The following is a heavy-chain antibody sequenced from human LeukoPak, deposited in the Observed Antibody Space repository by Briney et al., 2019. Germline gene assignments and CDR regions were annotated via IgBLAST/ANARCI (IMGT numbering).Heavy chain of an antibody. V-gene: IGHV1-69*13. CDR3: ARGFSGPNWGKRYFEY. CDR2: IILIADTT. J-gene: IGHJ4*02. CDR1: VGTLIVYA. Sequence: ASVRVSSMHSVGTLIVYALSWVRQAPGQGGGGMGGIILIADTTNYAPKFHVRLTITAHDSTNTAYMDLSRLTSEDTAVYFCARGFSGPNWGKRYFEYWGQGTLVTVSS. D-gene: IGHD7-27*01.